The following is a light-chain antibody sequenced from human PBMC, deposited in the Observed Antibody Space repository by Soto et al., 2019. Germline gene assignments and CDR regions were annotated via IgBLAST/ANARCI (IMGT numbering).Light chain of an antibody. J-gene: IGKJ5*01. V-gene: IGKV3-20*01. CDR2: GAS. CDR1: HSVGSSY. CDR3: QQYGSSPIT. Sequence: EIVLMQSPGTLPLSPGERATLSCRASHSVGSSYLAWYQQKPGQAPRLLIYGASSRATGIPDRFSGSGSGTDFTLTISRLEPEDFAVYYCQQYGSSPITFGQGTRLEIK.